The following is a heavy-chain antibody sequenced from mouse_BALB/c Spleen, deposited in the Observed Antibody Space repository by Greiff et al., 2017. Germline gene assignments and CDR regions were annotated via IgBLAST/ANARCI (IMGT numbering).Heavy chain of an antibody. CDR2: IDPSDSYT. V-gene: IGHV1S127*01. D-gene: IGHD1-1*01. CDR3: TLTTVVATVDY. CDR1: GYTFTSYW. Sequence: VQLQQPGAELVKPGASVKMSCKASGYTFTSYWMHWVKQRPGQGLEWIGVIDPSDSYTSYNQKFKGKATLTVDTSSSTAYMQLSSLTSEDSAVYYCTLTTVVATVDYWGQGTTLTVSS. J-gene: IGHJ2*01.